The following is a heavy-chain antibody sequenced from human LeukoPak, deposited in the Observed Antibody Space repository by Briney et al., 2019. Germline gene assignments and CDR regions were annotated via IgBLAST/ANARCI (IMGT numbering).Heavy chain of an antibody. V-gene: IGHV3-30*02. CDR3: AKDGPYYYDSSGYYPSGAHLRFDP. J-gene: IGHJ5*02. D-gene: IGHD3-22*01. Sequence: VGSLRLSCAASGFTFSTYGMHWVRQAPGQGLEWVAFIRYDGSNKYYGDSVKGRFTISRDNSKNTLELQMNRLRAEDTAVYYCAKDGPYYYDSSGYYPSGAHLRFDPWGQGTLVTVSS. CDR2: IRYDGSNK. CDR1: GFTFSTYG.